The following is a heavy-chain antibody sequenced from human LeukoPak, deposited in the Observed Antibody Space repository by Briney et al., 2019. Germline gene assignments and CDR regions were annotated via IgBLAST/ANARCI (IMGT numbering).Heavy chain of an antibody. CDR3: ATLHIVPTRFSHDY. CDR2: ISGSSSYI. V-gene: IGHV3-21*01. D-gene: IGHD2-8*01. CDR1: GFIFSSYE. Sequence: GGSLRLSCAASGFIFSSYEMNWVRQAPGKGLEWVSSISGSSSYIYYADSVKGRFTISRDNAKNSLYLQMNSLRAEDTAVYYCATLHIVPTRFSHDYWGQGTLVTVSS. J-gene: IGHJ4*02.